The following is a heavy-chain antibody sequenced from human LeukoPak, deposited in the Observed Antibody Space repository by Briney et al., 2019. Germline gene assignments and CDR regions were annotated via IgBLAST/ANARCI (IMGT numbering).Heavy chain of an antibody. V-gene: IGHV3-7*01. Sequence: GGSLRLSCAASGFTFSDYTMSWVRQAPGKGLEWVANIKQDGSEKYYVDSVKGRFTISRDNAKNPLYLQMNSLRAEDTAVYYCARERGYSYGYGFFDYWGQGTLVTVSS. CDR1: GFTFSDYT. J-gene: IGHJ4*02. CDR2: IKQDGSEK. D-gene: IGHD5-18*01. CDR3: ARERGYSYGYGFFDY.